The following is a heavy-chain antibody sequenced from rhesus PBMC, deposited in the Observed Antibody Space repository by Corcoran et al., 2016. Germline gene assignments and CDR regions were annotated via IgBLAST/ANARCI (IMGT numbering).Heavy chain of an antibody. D-gene: IGHD6-31*01. CDR2: LYGSRGST. CDR1: GGSISGGYD. V-gene: IGHV4-76*01. J-gene: IGHJ4*01. CDR3: ARDRAAAGRFDY. Sequence: QVQLQESGPGVVKPSETLSLTCAVSGGSISGGYDWSWIRQPPGKGLEWIGYLYGSRGSTNYNPSLKNRVTILKDAAKNEFSLKLSSVTAADTAVYYCARDRAAAGRFDYWGQGVLVTVSS.